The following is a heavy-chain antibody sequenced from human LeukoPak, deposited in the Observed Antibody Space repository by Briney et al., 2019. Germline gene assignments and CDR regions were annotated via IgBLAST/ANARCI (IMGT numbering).Heavy chain of an antibody. V-gene: IGHV4-39*01. CDR3: SIGHSSSWHHAFDI. J-gene: IGHJ3*02. Sequence: TWESLSLTCTVSGGSISSSSYYWGWIREPPGNGLEWIGSIYYSGSTYYNPSLKNRVTISVDTSKNQFSLKLSSVTAADTAAYYCSIGHSSSWHHAFDIWGQGTMVTVSS. CDR1: GGSISSSSYY. CDR2: IYYSGST. D-gene: IGHD6-13*01.